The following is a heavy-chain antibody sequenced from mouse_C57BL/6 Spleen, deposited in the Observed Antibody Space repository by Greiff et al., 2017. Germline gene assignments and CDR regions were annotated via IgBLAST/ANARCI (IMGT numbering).Heavy chain of an antibody. CDR3: TEEKLFYVMDY. CDR2: IRLKSDNYAT. J-gene: IGHJ4*01. V-gene: IGHV6-3*01. CDR1: GFTFSNYW. Sequence: EVKLVESGGGLVQPGGSMKLSCVASGFTFSNYWMNWVRQSPETGLEWVAQIRLKSDNYATHYAESVKGRFTISRDDSKSSVYLQMNNLRAEDTGIYYCTEEKLFYVMDYWGQGTSVTVSS.